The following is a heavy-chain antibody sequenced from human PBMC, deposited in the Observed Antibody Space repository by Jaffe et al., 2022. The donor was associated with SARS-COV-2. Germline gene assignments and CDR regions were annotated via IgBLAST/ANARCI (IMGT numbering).Heavy chain of an antibody. CDR3: TTDSYSGYDLYYFDY. CDR2: IKSKTDGGTT. Sequence: EVQLVESGGGLVKPGGSLRLSCAASGFTFSNAWMSWVRQAPGKGLEWVGRIKSKTDGGTTDYAAPVKGRFTISRDDSKNTLYLQMNSLKTEDTAVYYCTTDSYSGYDLYYFDYWGQGTLVTVSS. J-gene: IGHJ4*02. D-gene: IGHD5-12*01. CDR1: GFTFSNAW. V-gene: IGHV3-15*01.